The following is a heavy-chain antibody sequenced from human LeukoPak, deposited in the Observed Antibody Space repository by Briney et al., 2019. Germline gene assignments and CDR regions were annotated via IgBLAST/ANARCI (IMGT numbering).Heavy chain of an antibody. J-gene: IGHJ4*02. V-gene: IGHV3-30*03. CDR1: GFTFSSYG. Sequence: GGSLRLSCAASGFTFSSYGMHWVRQAPGKGLEWVAVISYDGSNKYYADSVKGRFTISRDNSKNTLYLQMNSLRAEDTAVYYCASDTYYYDSSGYYFFDYWGQGTLVTVSS. D-gene: IGHD3-22*01. CDR3: ASDTYYYDSSGYYFFDY. CDR2: ISYDGSNK.